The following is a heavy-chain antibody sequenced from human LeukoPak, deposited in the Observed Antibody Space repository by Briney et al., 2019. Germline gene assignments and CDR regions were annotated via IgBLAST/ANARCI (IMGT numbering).Heavy chain of an antibody. CDR3: ARDSGSYPGIFDY. CDR1: GFTFSSYG. V-gene: IGHV3-33*01. J-gene: IGHJ4*02. D-gene: IGHD1-26*01. Sequence: GGSLRLSCAASGFTFSSYGMPWVRQAPGKGLEWVAVIWYDGSNKYYADSVKGRFTISRDNSKNTLYLQMNSLRAEDTAVYYCARDSGSYPGIFDYWGQGTLVTVSS. CDR2: IWYDGSNK.